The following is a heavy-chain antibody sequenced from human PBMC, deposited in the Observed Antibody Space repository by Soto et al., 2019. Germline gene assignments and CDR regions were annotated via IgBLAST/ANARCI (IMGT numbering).Heavy chain of an antibody. CDR2: ITSDGDST. V-gene: IGHV3-64D*06. J-gene: IGHJ4*01. CDR3: VKGNQLLRYYFEF. Sequence: GGSLRLSCSASGFTFSNYAMHWVRQAPGKGLEYVSGITSDGDSTWHADSVKDRFTISRDNSKNTLFLQMSSLRGEDTAIYYCVKGNQLLRYYFEFWGHGTLLTVSS. CDR1: GFTFSNYA. D-gene: IGHD2-15*01.